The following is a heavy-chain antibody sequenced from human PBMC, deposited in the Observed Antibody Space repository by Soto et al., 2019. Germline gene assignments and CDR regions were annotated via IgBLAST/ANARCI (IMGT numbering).Heavy chain of an antibody. V-gene: IGHV3-48*02. CDR2: ISSGSNSI. J-gene: IGHJ4*02. CDR1: GFTLSNYG. Sequence: EVQLVESGGGLVQPGGSLRLSCAASGFTLSNYGMNWVRQAPGKGLEWVSYISSGSNSIYYADSVKGRFTISRDNAKKSLYLLMNSLRDEDTAVYYCARARGEWELLPCDYWGQGTLLTASS. D-gene: IGHD1-26*01. CDR3: ARARGEWELLPCDY.